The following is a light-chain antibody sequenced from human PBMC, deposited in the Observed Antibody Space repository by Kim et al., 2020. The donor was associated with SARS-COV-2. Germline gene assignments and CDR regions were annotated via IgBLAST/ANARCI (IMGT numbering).Light chain of an antibody. CDR3: PQNDDLPIT. CDR2: GAS. CDR1: QDITDY. Sequence: DIQMTQSPSSLSASVGDSVTITCQASQDITDYLNWYQHKPGQAPKLLISGASNLGTGVPARFSGGGFGTDFTFTIATVQPEDFATYYSPQNDDLPITFWQRTRLEIK. V-gene: IGKV1-33*01. J-gene: IGKJ5*01.